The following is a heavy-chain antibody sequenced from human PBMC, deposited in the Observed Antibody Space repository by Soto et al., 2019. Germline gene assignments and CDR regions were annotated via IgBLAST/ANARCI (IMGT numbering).Heavy chain of an antibody. CDR1: GGSISTDNW. Sequence: QVQLQESGPGLVEPSGTLSLTCTVSGGSISTDNWWSWVRQPPGKGLEWIGETYHSGSTHYNPSLQRRVPLSVDNAQHPFSLTLSSATAADTGLYYCAKDIHLGLGYWGQGTLVTVSS. CDR2: TYHSGST. V-gene: IGHV4-4*02. D-gene: IGHD3-16*01. J-gene: IGHJ4*02. CDR3: AKDIHLGLGY.